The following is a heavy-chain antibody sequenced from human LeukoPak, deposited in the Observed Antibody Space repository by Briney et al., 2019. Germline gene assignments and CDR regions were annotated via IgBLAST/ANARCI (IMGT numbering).Heavy chain of an antibody. CDR1: GFTFSNYW. Sequence: GGSLRLSCAASGFTFSNYWMHWARQAPGKGLEWVAVISYDGSNKYYADSVKGRFTISRDNSKNTLYLQMNSLRAEDTAVYYCAKTQTGGVFDYWGQGTLVTVSS. V-gene: IGHV3-30*18. CDR2: ISYDGSNK. D-gene: IGHD3-16*01. J-gene: IGHJ4*02. CDR3: AKTQTGGVFDY.